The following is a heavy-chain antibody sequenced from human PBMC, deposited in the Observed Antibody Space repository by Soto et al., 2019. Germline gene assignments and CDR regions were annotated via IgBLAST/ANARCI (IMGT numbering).Heavy chain of an antibody. CDR2: INPNSGGT. CDR3: ARGDLRITIFGVVIGSMDV. D-gene: IGHD3-3*01. Sequence: GAPVKGSCEASGETFTGSYMAWGRQGPGQRLGWMGWINPNSGGTNYAQKFQGWVTMTRDTSISTAYMELSRLRSDDTAVYYCARGDLRITIFGVVIGSMDVWGQGTAVTVSS. CDR1: GETFTGSY. J-gene: IGHJ6*02. V-gene: IGHV1-2*04.